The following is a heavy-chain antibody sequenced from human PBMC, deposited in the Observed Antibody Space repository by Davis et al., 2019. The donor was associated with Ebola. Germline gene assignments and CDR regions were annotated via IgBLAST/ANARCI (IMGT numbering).Heavy chain of an antibody. CDR1: GFTVSSNY. D-gene: IGHD2-2*02. V-gene: IGHV3-53*04. Sequence: PGGSLRLSCAASGFTVSSNYMSWVRQAPGKGLEWVSVIYSGGSTYYADSVKGRFTISSHNSKNTLYLQMNSLRAEDTAVYYCTRSGGYCSSTSCYIPIYWGQGTPVTVSS. CDR3: TRSGGYCSSTSCYIPIY. CDR2: IYSGGST. J-gene: IGHJ4*02.